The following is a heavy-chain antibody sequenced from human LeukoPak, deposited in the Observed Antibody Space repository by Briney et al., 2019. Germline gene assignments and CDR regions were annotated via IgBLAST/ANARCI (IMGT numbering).Heavy chain of an antibody. CDR3: ARGLSGYASPLDY. J-gene: IGHJ4*02. Sequence: GGSLRLSCAASGFTFSSYWMHWVRQAPGKGLVWVSRINSDGSSTSYADSVRGRFSISRDNAKNTLYLQMNSLRAEDTAVYYCARGLSGYASPLDYWGQGTLVTVSA. CDR2: INSDGSST. CDR1: GFTFSSYW. D-gene: IGHD2-2*01. V-gene: IGHV3-74*01.